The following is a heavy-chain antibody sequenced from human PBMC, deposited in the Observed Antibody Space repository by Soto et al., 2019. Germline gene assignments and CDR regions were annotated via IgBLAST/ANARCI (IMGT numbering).Heavy chain of an antibody. V-gene: IGHV3-15*01. J-gene: IGHJ4*02. CDR1: GFTFSNAW. CDR2: MKSKTDGGTT. D-gene: IGHD3-3*01. CDR3: TTSPEWLLYYFDY. Sequence: GVSLRLSCAASGFTFSNAWMSWVRQAPGRGLEWVGRMKSKTDGGTTDYAAPVKGRFTISRDDSKNTLYLQMNSLKTEDTAVYYCTTSPEWLLYYFDYWGQGTLVTVSS.